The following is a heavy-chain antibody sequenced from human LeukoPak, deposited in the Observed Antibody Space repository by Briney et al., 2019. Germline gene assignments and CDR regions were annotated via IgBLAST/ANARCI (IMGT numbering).Heavy chain of an antibody. D-gene: IGHD2-2*01. CDR3: ARVEDCSSTSCYPLVDY. CDR2: INNSGST. J-gene: IGHJ4*02. CDR1: GGSFSGYY. Sequence: KPSETLSLTCAVYGGSFSGYYWSWIRQPPGKGLEWIGEINNSGSTNYNPSLKSRVTISVDTSKNQFSLKLSSVTAADTAVYYCARVEDCSSTSCYPLVDYWGQGTLVTVSS. V-gene: IGHV4-34*01.